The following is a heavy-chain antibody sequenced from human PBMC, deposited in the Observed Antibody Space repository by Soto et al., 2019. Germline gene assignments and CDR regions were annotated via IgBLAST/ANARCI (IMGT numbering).Heavy chain of an antibody. CDR3: ARGPVGVTNWFDP. CDR2: IWYDGSNK. Sequence: GGSLRLSCAASGFTFSSYGMHWVRQAPGKGLEWVAVIWYDGSNKYYADSVKGRFTISRDNSKNTLYLQMNSLRAEDTAVYYWARGPVGVTNWFDPWGQGALVTVSS. CDR1: GFTFSSYG. V-gene: IGHV3-33*01. D-gene: IGHD2-21*02. J-gene: IGHJ5*02.